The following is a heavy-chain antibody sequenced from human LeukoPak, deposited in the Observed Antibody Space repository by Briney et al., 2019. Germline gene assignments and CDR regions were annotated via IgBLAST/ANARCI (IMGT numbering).Heavy chain of an antibody. J-gene: IGHJ4*02. CDR2: ISDSSSYI. Sequence: GGSLRLSCAASGFTFNTYAMNWVRQAPGKGLEWVSSISDSSSYIYYADSVKGRFTISRDNAKNSLYLQMNSLRAEDTAVYYCARYYGSVSPPFDYWGQGTLVTVSS. CDR3: ARYYGSVSPPFDY. V-gene: IGHV3-21*01. CDR1: GFTFNTYA. D-gene: IGHD3-10*01.